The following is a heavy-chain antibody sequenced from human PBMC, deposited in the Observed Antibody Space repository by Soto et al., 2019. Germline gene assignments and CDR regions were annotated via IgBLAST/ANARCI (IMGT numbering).Heavy chain of an antibody. CDR2: IIPIFGTA. CDR3: ARGKRIAAAAYYFDY. V-gene: IGHV1-69*13. Sequence: SVKVSCKASGGTFSSYAISWVRQAPGQGLEWMGGIIPIFGTANYAQKFQGRVTITADESTSTAYMEPSSLRSEDTAVYYCARGKRIAAAAYYFDYWGQGTLVTVSS. J-gene: IGHJ4*02. CDR1: GGTFSSYA. D-gene: IGHD6-13*01.